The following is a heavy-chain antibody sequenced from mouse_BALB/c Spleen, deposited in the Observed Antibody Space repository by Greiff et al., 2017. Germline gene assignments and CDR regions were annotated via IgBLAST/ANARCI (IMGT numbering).Heavy chain of an antibody. J-gene: IGHJ4*01. CDR2: ISSGSSTI. Sequence: EVKLVESGGGLVQPGGSRKLSCAASGFTFSSFGMHWVRQAPEKGLEWVAYISSGSSTIYYADTVKGRFTISRDNPKNTLFLQMTSLRSEDTAMYYCARVTYYYAMDYWGQGTSVTVSS. V-gene: IGHV5-17*02. D-gene: IGHD2-13*01. CDR1: GFTFSSFG. CDR3: ARVTYYYAMDY.